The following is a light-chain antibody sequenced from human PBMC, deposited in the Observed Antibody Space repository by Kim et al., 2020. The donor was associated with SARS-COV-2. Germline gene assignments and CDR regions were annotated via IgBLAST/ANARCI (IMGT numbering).Light chain of an antibody. J-gene: IGLJ3*02. CDR3: QTWGTGIG. CDR1: SGHSSYA. CDR2: LNSDGSH. Sequence: GASVKLTCTLSSGHSSYAIAWHQQQPEKGPRYLMKLNSDGSHSKGDGIPDRFSGSSSGAERYLTISILQSEDEADYYCQTWGTGIGFGGGTQLTVL. V-gene: IGLV4-69*01.